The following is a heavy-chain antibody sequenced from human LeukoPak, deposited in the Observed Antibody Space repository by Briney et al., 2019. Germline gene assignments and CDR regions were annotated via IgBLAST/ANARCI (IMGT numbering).Heavy chain of an antibody. Sequence: GGSLRLSCAASGFTFSNYWMHWVRQAPGKGLVWVSRINSDGSSTSYADSGKGRFTISRDNAKKTLYLQMNSHGAEDTAVYYRARVVTTGTGDAFDIWGQGTMVTVSS. CDR1: GFTFSNYW. D-gene: IGHD4-17*01. V-gene: IGHV3-74*01. CDR3: ARVVTTGTGDAFDI. J-gene: IGHJ3*02. CDR2: INSDGSST.